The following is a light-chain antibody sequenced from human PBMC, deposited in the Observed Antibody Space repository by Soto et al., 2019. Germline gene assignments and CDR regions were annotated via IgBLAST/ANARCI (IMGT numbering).Light chain of an antibody. CDR1: QSISSW. Sequence: EIQMTPSPSTLSASVGDRVTITCRASQSISSWLAWYQQKPGRAPKLLIYDVSSLESGVPSRFSGSGSGTEFTLTISSLQPDDFATYYCQQYNNFWTFGQGTRWIS. CDR3: QQYNNFWT. J-gene: IGKJ1*01. V-gene: IGKV1-5*01. CDR2: DVS.